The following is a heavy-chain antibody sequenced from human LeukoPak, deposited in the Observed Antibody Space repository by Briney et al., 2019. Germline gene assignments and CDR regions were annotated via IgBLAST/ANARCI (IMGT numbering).Heavy chain of an antibody. CDR2: IYYSGST. Sequence: PSETLSLTCTVPGGSISSYYWSWIRQPPGKGLEWIGYIYYSGSTNYNPSLKSRVTISVDTSKNQFSLKLSSVTAADTAVYYCARVDYSGYFDYWGQGTLVTVSS. V-gene: IGHV4-59*01. CDR1: GGSISSYY. J-gene: IGHJ4*02. D-gene: IGHD4-11*01. CDR3: ARVDYSGYFDY.